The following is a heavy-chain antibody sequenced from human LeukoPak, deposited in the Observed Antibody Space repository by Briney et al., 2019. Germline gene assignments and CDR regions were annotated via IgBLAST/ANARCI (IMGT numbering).Heavy chain of an antibody. CDR1: GFTFSSYA. CDR3: ANIYSGYDPLFDY. CDR2: ISGSGRST. Sequence: GGSLRLSCAASGFTFSSYAMSWVRQAPGKGLEWVSAISGSGRSTYYADSVKGRFTISRDNSKNTLYLQMNNLRAEDTAVYYCANIYSGYDPLFDYWGQGTLVTVSS. D-gene: IGHD5-12*01. V-gene: IGHV3-23*01. J-gene: IGHJ4*02.